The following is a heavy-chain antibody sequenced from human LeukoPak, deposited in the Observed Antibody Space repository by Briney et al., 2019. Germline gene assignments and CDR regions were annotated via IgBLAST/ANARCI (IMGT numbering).Heavy chain of an antibody. V-gene: IGHV3-11*01. Sequence: GGSLRLSCAASGSTFSDYFMSWIRQAPGKGLEWVSYISSSGATKFYSDSVKGRFTVSRDNAKNSLSLQMNSLRAEDTAVYFCARGRAPQGVPWDSWGHGTLVTVSS. CDR3: ARGRAPQGVPWDS. J-gene: IGHJ5*01. CDR2: ISSSGATK. D-gene: IGHD3-10*01. CDR1: GSTFSDYF.